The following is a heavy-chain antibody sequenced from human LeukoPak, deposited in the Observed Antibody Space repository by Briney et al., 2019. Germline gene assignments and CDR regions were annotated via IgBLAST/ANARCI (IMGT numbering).Heavy chain of an antibody. CDR2: INPNSGGT. CDR3: ARDRGYSSGPPGVYYYYYGMDV. J-gene: IGHJ6*02. Sequence: ASVKVSCKASGYTFTSYYMHWVRQAPGQGLEWMGWINPNSGGTNYAQKFQGRVTMTRDTSISTAYMELSSLRSDDTAVYYCARDRGYSSGPPGVYYYYYGMDVWGQGTTVTVSS. CDR1: GYTFTSYY. D-gene: IGHD6-19*01. V-gene: IGHV1-2*02.